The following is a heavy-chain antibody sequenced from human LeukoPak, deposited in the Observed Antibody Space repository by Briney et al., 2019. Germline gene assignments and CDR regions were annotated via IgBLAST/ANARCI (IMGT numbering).Heavy chain of an antibody. CDR2: ISAYNGNT. Sequence: ASVKVSCKASGYTFTSYGISWVRQAPGQGLEWMGWISAYNGNTNYAQKLQGRVTMTTDTSTSAAYMELRSLRSDDTAVYYCARDRLLETTYDYWGQGTLVTVSS. D-gene: IGHD3-3*01. V-gene: IGHV1-18*01. J-gene: IGHJ4*02. CDR3: ARDRLLETTYDY. CDR1: GYTFTSYG.